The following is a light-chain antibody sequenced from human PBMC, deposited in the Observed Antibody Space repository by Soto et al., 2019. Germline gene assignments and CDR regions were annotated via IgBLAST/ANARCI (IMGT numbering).Light chain of an antibody. V-gene: IGKV1-39*01. CDR3: QQSYSTLSLT. CDR1: QSISNY. CDR2: AAS. Sequence: DIPMTQSPSSLSASVGDRVTITCRASQSISNYLNWYQQKPGKAPKLLIYAASTLQSAVPSRFSGSGSGTDFTLTISSLQPEDFATYYCQQSYSTLSLTFGGGTKVEIK. J-gene: IGKJ4*01.